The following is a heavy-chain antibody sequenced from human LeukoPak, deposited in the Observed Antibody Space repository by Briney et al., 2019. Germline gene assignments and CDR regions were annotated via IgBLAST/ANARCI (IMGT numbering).Heavy chain of an antibody. Sequence: GGSLRLSCAASGFTFSSYAMNWVRQAPGKGLEWVSAISGSGGTTYNADSVKGRFTISRDNSKNTLYLQMNSLRAEDTAVYYCARVALWFGNYYYYGMDVWGQGTTVTVSS. CDR1: GFTFSSYA. V-gene: IGHV3-23*01. CDR2: ISGSGGTT. CDR3: ARVALWFGNYYYYGMDV. J-gene: IGHJ6*02. D-gene: IGHD3-10*01.